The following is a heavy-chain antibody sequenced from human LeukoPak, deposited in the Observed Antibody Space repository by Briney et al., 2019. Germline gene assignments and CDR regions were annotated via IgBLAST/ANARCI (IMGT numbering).Heavy chain of an antibody. CDR3: ARDCVAAAGAHNWFDP. V-gene: IGHV3-33*01. J-gene: IGHJ5*02. CDR1: GFTFSSYG. Sequence: QSGGSLRLSCAASGFTFSSYGMHWVRQAPGKGLEWVAVIWYDGSNKYYADSVKGRFTISRDNSKNTLYLQMNSLRAEDTAVYYCARDCVAAAGAHNWFDPWGQGTLVTVSS. CDR2: IWYDGSNK. D-gene: IGHD6-13*01.